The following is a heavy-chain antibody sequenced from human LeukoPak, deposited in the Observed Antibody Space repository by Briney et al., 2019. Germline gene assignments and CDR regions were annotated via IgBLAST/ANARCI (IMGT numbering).Heavy chain of an antibody. CDR3: ARDPYRTSTSCYERYFDY. CDR2: LNQDGSGK. V-gene: IGHV3-7*04. Sequence: PGGSLRLSCAASGFTFTSYWMSWVRQAPGRGLEWVASLNQDGSGKHYVDSVKGRFTISRGNAKNSLYLQMNSLRAEDTAVYYCARDPYRTSTSCYERYFDYWGQGTLVTVSS. D-gene: IGHD2-2*01. J-gene: IGHJ4*02. CDR1: GFTFTSYW.